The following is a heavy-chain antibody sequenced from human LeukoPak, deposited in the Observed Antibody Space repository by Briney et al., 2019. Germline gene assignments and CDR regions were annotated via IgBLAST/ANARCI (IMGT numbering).Heavy chain of an antibody. CDR2: IDPNGGGT. Sequence: ASVKVSCKASGYTFTGYYMHWVRQAPGQGLEWMGRIDPNGGGTKYAQKFQGRVTMARDTSISTAYMELSRLTSDDTAVYYCARGGGLAVAGTRFDYWGQGTLVTVSS. V-gene: IGHV1-2*06. CDR1: GYTFTGYY. CDR3: ARGGGLAVAGTRFDY. J-gene: IGHJ4*02. D-gene: IGHD6-13*01.